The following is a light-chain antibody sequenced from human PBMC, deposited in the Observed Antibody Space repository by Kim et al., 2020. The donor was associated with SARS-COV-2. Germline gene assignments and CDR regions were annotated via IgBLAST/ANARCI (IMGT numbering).Light chain of an antibody. V-gene: IGKV1-27*01. CDR2: TAS. Sequence: ASVGDRVTIACRASQGIKNYLAWYQQKPGKVPKLLIYTASTLQSGVPSRFSGSGSGTDFTLTISSLQPEDVATYYCQKFDSVPRTFGQGTKVDIK. J-gene: IGKJ1*01. CDR3: QKFDSVPRT. CDR1: QGIKNY.